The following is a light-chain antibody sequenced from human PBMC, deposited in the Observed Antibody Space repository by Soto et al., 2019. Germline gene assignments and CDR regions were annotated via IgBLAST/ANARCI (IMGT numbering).Light chain of an antibody. CDR1: QNINTY. J-gene: IGKJ4*01. CDR2: AAS. V-gene: IGKV1-39*01. CDR3: HQSYTPPFT. Sequence: DIQMTQSPSSLSASVGDRVTITCRASQNINTYLNWYQQKPGKAPKLLISAASSLQSGVPSRFSGSGSGTDFTLTINSLQPADFATYYCHQSYTPPFTFGGGSMVEIK.